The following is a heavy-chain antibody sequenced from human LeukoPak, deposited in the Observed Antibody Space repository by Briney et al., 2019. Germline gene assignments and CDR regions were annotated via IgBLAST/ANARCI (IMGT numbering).Heavy chain of an antibody. V-gene: IGHV4-39*07. CDR2: ISYSGST. Sequence: SQTLSLTCTVSGGSISSSTYYWGWIHQPPGKGLEWIGSISYSGSTFYNPSLKSRVIISGDTSKNQFSLKLSSVTAADTAVYYCARAPYSFGDHNWFDPWGQGTLVTVSS. J-gene: IGHJ5*02. CDR1: GGSISSSTYY. D-gene: IGHD5-18*01. CDR3: ARAPYSFGDHNWFDP.